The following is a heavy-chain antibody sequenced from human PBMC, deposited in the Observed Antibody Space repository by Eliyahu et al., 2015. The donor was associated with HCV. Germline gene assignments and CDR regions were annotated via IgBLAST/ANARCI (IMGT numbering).Heavy chain of an antibody. V-gene: IGHV4-59*12. CDR3: ATSFCGGSRCYRGRVSAFAP. D-gene: IGHD2-15*01. CDR1: GGSISDYF. Sequence: QVHLQESGPGLVKPSETLSLTCTVSGGSISDYFWNWIRQPPGKGLEWIGXXSYSGNTNYNPPLKSRVTMSLDTSNNQFSLKVTSMTAADTAVYYCATSFCGGSRCYRGRVSAFAPWGQGTLVTVSS. J-gene: IGHJ5*02. CDR2: XSYSGNT.